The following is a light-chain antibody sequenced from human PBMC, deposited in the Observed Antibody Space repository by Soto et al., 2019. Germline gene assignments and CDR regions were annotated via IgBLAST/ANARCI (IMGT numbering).Light chain of an antibody. Sequence: LAXPSSVSGSPGQSITISCTGTSTDVGGYNYVSWYQHHPGKGPKLIIYEVNNRPSGVSDRFSGSKSGNKASLTISNLEAEDESDYYCGSYTSTDTPFVFGTGTKVTVL. J-gene: IGLJ1*01. CDR1: STDVGGYNY. V-gene: IGLV2-14*01. CDR3: GSYTSTDTPFV. CDR2: EVN.